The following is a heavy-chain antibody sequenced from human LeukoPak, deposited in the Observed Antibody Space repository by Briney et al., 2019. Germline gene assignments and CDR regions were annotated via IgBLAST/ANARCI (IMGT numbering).Heavy chain of an antibody. CDR3: ATLGDSLSPSWLDP. V-gene: IGHV1-24*01. D-gene: IGHD2-21*01. J-gene: IGHJ5*02. CDR1: GYTLTELS. CDR2: FAPEHGKT. Sequence: ASVKVSCKVSGYTLTELSMHWVRQAPGKGLEWMGGFAPEHGKTIYAQKFQGRVTMTEDTSTDTAYMELSSLRSEDTAVYYCATLGDSLSPSWLDPWGQGTLVTVSS.